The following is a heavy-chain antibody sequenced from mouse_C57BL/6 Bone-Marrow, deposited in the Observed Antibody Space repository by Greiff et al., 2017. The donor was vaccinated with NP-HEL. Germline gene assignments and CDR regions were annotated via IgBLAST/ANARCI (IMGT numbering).Heavy chain of an antibody. V-gene: IGHV1-66*01. Sequence: VQLVESGPELVKPGASVKISCKASGYSFTSYYIHWVKQRPGQGLEWIGWIYPGSGNTKYNEKFKGKATLTADTSSSTAYMQLSSLTSEDSAVYYCALDSSGPWFAYWGQGTLVTVSA. J-gene: IGHJ3*01. CDR1: GYSFTSYY. CDR3: ALDSSGPWFAY. D-gene: IGHD3-2*02. CDR2: IYPGSGNT.